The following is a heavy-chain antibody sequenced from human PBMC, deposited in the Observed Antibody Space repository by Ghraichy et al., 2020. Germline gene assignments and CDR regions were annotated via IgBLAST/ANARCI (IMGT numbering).Heavy chain of an antibody. Sequence: GSLRLSCAASGFTFSSYAMSWVRQAPGKGLEWVSAICGSGGSTYYADSVKGRFTISRDNSKNTLYLQMNSLRAEDTAVYYCCIAAAVAGPIDYWGQGTLVTVSS. V-gene: IGHV3-23*01. CDR2: ICGSGGST. D-gene: IGHD6-13*01. J-gene: IGHJ4*02. CDR1: GFTFSSYA. CDR3: CIAAAVAGPIDY.